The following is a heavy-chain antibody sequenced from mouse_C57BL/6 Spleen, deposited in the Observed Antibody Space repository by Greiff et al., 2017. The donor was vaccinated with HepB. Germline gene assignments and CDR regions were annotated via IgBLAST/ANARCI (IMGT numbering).Heavy chain of an antibody. CDR3: AIYYCCSRGFAY. Sequence: QVQLQQPGAELVKPGASVKVSCKASGYTFTSYWMHWVKQRPGQGLEWIGRIHPSDSDTNYNQKFKGKATLTVDKSSSTAYMQLSSLTSADSAVYYWAIYYCCSRGFAYWGQGTLVTVSA. V-gene: IGHV1-74*01. D-gene: IGHD1-1*01. CDR2: IHPSDSDT. CDR1: GYTFTSYW. J-gene: IGHJ3*01.